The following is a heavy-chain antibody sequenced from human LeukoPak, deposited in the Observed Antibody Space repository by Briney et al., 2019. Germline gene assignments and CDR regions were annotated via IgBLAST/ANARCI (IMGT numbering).Heavy chain of an antibody. D-gene: IGHD3-9*01. J-gene: IGHJ4*02. CDR1: GYSFTSYW. V-gene: IGHV5-51*01. CDR2: IYPGDSDT. Sequence: GESLKISCKGSGYSFTSYWIGWVRQMPGKGLEWMGIIYPGDSDTRHSPSFQGQVTISADKSISTAYLQWSSLKASDTAMYYCARLNPYYDILTGRGFDYWGQGTLVTVSS. CDR3: ARLNPYYDILTGRGFDY.